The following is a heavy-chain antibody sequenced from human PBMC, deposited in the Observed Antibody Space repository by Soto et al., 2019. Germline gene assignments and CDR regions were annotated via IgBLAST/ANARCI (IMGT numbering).Heavy chain of an antibody. CDR1: GGPYSKYS. Sequence: QVQLVQSGTEVKKPGSSVTVSCKASGGPYSKYSISWVRQAPGQGLEWMGRIIPIFDMTNYAQKFQGRVTITADKSTSTVYMDLSSLRSEDTAVYYCARSLLGDHYDSDGLDGWGQGTLVSVSS. CDR3: ARSLLGDHYDSDGLDG. CDR2: IIPIFDMT. V-gene: IGHV1-69*02. J-gene: IGHJ4*02. D-gene: IGHD3-22*01.